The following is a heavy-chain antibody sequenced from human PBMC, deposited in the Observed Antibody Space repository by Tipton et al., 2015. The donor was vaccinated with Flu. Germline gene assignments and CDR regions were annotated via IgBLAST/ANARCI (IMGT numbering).Heavy chain of an antibody. V-gene: IGHV4-38-2*02. Sequence: TLSLTCTVSSYSIISDYYWGWIRQPPGKGLEWIGNIFHTGSTYYNPSLKSRVTISVDTSKNQFSLKLTSVTAADTAVYYCARLIAATGGFDYWGQGTLVTVSS. CDR3: ARLIAATGGFDY. D-gene: IGHD6-13*01. J-gene: IGHJ4*02. CDR1: SYSIISDYY. CDR2: IFHTGST.